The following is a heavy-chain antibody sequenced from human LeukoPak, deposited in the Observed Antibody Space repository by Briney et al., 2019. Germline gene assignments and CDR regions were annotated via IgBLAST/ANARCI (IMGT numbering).Heavy chain of an antibody. V-gene: IGHV1-24*01. D-gene: IGHD3-10*01. CDR1: GYTLTELS. CDR3: ATRGFYGSGEGYFDY. J-gene: IGHJ4*02. CDR2: FDPEDGET. Sequence: GASVKVSCKVSGYTLTELSMHWVRQAPGKGLEWMGGFDPEDGETIYAQKFQGGVTMTEDTSTDTAYMELSSLRSEDTAVYYCATRGFYGSGEGYFDYWGQGTLVTVSS.